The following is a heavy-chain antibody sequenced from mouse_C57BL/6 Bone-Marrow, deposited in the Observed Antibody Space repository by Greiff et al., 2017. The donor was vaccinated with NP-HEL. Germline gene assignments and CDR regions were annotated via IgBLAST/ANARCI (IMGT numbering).Heavy chain of an antibody. D-gene: IGHD1-1*01. V-gene: IGHV14-4*01. CDR1: GFNIKDDY. Sequence: EVQLQQSGAELVRPGASVKLSCTASGFNIKDDYMHWVKQRPEQGLEWIGWIDPENGDTEYASKFQGKATITADTSSNTAYLKLSSLTSEDTAVYYCTTSITTVVARWGQGTTITVSS. J-gene: IGHJ2*01. CDR2: IDPENGDT. CDR3: TTSITTVVAR.